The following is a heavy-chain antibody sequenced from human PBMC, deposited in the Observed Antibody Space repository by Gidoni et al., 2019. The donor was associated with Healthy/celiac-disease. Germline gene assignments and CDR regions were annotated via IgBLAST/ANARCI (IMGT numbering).Heavy chain of an antibody. D-gene: IGHD6-13*01. J-gene: IGHJ4*02. Sequence: QVQLQESGPGLVKPSQTLSPTCTVSGGSISSGGYYWSWIRQHPGKGLEWIGYIYYSGSTYYNPSLKSRVTISVDTSKNQFSLKLSSVTAADTAVYYCARDARGEQQLVLGYFDYWGQGTLVTVSS. CDR1: GGSISSGGYY. CDR2: IYYSGST. CDR3: ARDARGEQQLVLGYFDY. V-gene: IGHV4-31*03.